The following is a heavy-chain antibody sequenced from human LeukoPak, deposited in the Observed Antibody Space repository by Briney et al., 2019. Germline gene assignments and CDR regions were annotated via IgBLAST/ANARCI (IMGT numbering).Heavy chain of an antibody. CDR1: GFTFSSYA. V-gene: IGHV3-30-3*01. CDR2: ISYDGSNK. Sequence: GGSLRLSCAASGFTFSSYAMHWVRQAPGKGLEWVAVISYDGSNKYYADSVKGRFTISRDNSKNTPYLQMNSLRAEDTAVYYCARDFNYFDYWGQGTLVTVSS. J-gene: IGHJ4*02. CDR3: ARDFNYFDY.